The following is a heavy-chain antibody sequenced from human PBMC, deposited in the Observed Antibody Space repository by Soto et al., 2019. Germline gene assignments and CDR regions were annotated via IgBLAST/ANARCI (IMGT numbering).Heavy chain of an antibody. V-gene: IGHV4-34*01. J-gene: IGHJ6*02. CDR2: INHSGST. Sequence: PSETQSLTSTVYGGTFGGYYWSWIRQPPGKGLEWIGEINHSGSTNYNPSLKSRVTISVDTSKNQFSLKLSSVTAADTAVYYCARGRHRPTYYYYYGMDVWGQGTTVTVSS. CDR1: GGTFGGYY. CDR3: ARGRHRPTYYYYYGMDV.